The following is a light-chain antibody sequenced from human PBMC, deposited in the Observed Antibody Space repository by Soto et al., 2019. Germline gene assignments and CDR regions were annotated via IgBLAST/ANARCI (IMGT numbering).Light chain of an antibody. CDR2: TSS. Sequence: IQMTQSPSSLSVSVGDRVTITCRASQDIRNDLGWYQQKPGKAPKLLIYTSSTLQSGVPSRFSGSGSGTDFTLTISSLQPEDVATYYCQKHDNAPITFGGATKVDIK. CDR3: QKHDNAPIT. CDR1: QDIRND. J-gene: IGKJ4*01. V-gene: IGKV1-27*01.